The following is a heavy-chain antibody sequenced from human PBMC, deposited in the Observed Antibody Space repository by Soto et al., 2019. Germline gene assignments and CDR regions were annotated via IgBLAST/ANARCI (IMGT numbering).Heavy chain of an antibody. V-gene: IGHV4-59*08. J-gene: IGHJ3*01. CDR1: GGSISSYY. CDR3: GSRYGDAFDV. CDR2: IYYSGST. D-gene: IGHD4-17*01. Sequence: QVQLQESGPGLVKPSETLSLTCTVSGGSISSYYWSWIRQPPGKGLEWIGYIYYSGSTNYNPPLTSRVTLSVDTSRHRSSLRLSSVTAADPAVCYCGSRYGDAFDVWGQGTMVTVSS.